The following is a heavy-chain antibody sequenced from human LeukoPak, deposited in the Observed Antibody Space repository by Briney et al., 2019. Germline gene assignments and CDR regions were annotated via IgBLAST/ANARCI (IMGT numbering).Heavy chain of an antibody. CDR3: ARGRYSSTAY. V-gene: IGHV4-31*03. D-gene: IGHD6-13*01. CDR1: GGSISSGGYY. J-gene: IGHJ4*02. CDR2: IYYSGST. Sequence: PSQTLSLTCTVSGGSISSGGYYWSWIRQHPGKGLEWIGYIYYSGSTYYNPSFKSRVTISVDTSKNQLSLKLSSVTAADTAVYYCARGRYSSTAYWGQGTLVTVSS.